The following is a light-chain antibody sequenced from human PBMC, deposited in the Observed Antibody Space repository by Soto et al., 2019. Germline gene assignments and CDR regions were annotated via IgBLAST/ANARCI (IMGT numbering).Light chain of an antibody. Sequence: EIVLTQSPVTLSLSPGERATLSCRASQSVRTYLAWYQVKPGQAPRLLIYDSSRRASGVPARCSGSGSGTAFTLTISSLEPEDFALYYCQQRNTWPPIPFGKGTLLEIK. V-gene: IGKV3-11*01. CDR2: DSS. CDR1: QSVRTY. J-gene: IGKJ5*01. CDR3: QQRNTWPPIP.